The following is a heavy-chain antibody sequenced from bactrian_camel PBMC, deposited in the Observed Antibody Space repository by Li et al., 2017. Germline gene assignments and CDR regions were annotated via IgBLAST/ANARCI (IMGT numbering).Heavy chain of an antibody. D-gene: IGHD4*01. CDR1: GFIFSSYS. J-gene: IGHJ4*01. V-gene: IGHV3S1*01. Sequence: HVQLVESGGGLVQPGGSLRLSCAAPGFIFSSYSVFWVRQAPGKGLEWVSAIRSGGESTYYADSVKGRFTISRDNAKNTLYLRLNSLKTEDTAMYYCSKRPESWYIATADWARRPRSPSP. CDR2: IRSGGEST.